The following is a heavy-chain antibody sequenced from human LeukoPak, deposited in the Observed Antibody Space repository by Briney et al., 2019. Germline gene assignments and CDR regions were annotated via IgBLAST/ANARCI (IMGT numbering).Heavy chain of an antibody. CDR1: GFTFSSYA. J-gene: IGHJ6*02. CDR2: ISGSGTST. Sequence: GGSPRLSCAASGFTFSSYAMTWVRQAPGKGLEWGSGISGSGTSTYYADSVKGRFIISRDNSKNTLYLQMNSLRPEDTAVYYCAKTATRVRGYGMDVWGQGTTVTVSS. V-gene: IGHV3-23*01. D-gene: IGHD2-21*02. CDR3: AKTATRVRGYGMDV.